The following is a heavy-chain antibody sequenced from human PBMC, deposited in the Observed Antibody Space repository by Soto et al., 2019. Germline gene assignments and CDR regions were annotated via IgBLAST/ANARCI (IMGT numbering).Heavy chain of an antibody. CDR3: ARAQPIYGSGSYYNVGYYYMDV. D-gene: IGHD3-10*01. Sequence: GGSLRLSCAASGFTFSSYSMNWVRQAPGKGLEWVSSISSSSYIYYADSVKGRFTISRDNAKNSLYLQMNSLRAEDTAVYYCARAQPIYGSGSYYNVGYYYMDVWGKGTTVTVSS. J-gene: IGHJ6*03. V-gene: IGHV3-21*01. CDR1: GFTFSSYS. CDR2: ISSSSYI.